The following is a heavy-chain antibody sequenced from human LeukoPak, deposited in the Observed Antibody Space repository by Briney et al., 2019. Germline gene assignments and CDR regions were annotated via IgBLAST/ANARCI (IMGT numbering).Heavy chain of an antibody. V-gene: IGHV3-30*02. CDR1: GFTFSSYA. CDR2: IMYDGSNE. Sequence: QTGGSLRLSCAASGFTFSSYAMHWVRQAPGKGLEWVAFIMYDGSNEQYADSVKGRFTISRDNSKNTLYLQMNSLRAEDTAVHYCAKDLGLSVGATPFDYWGQGTLVTVSS. CDR3: AKDLGLSVGATPFDY. D-gene: IGHD1-26*01. J-gene: IGHJ4*02.